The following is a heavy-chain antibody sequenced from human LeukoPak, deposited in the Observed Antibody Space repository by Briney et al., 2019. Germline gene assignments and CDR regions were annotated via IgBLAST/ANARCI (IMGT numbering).Heavy chain of an antibody. D-gene: IGHD5-12*01. V-gene: IGHV3-43*02. CDR1: GFSFDDYA. Sequence: NPGGSLRLSCAASGFSFDDYAMHWVRQAPGKGLEWVSLISGDGGSTYYADSVKGRFTISRDNSKNSLYLQMNSLRTEDTALYYCAKEGDSGYDMGYFDYWGQGSLVTASS. CDR2: ISGDGGST. CDR3: AKEGDSGYDMGYFDY. J-gene: IGHJ4*02.